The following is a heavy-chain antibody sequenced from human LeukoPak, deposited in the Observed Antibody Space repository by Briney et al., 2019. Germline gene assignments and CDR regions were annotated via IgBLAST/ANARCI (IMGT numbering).Heavy chain of an antibody. D-gene: IGHD4-17*01. CDR1: GYTFTSYG. Sequence: ASVKVSCKASGYTFTSYGISWVRQAPGQGLEWMGWISAYNGSTNYAQKLQGRVTMTADTSTSTAYMELRSLRSDDTAVYYCARVLSDYGDSDWFDPWGQGTLVTVSS. V-gene: IGHV1-18*04. CDR2: ISAYNGST. CDR3: ARVLSDYGDSDWFDP. J-gene: IGHJ5*02.